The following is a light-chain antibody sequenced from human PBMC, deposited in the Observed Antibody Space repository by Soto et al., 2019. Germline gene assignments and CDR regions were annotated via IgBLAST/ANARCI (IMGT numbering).Light chain of an antibody. CDR2: EDN. CDR1: SSDVGSYNL. J-gene: IGLJ1*01. Sequence: QSALTQPASVSGSPGQSITISCTGTSSDVGSYNLVSWYQQHPGKAPKLMIYEDNDRPSGVSHRFSGSKSGNTASLTISGLQAEDEADYFCCSYAGSSTPYVFGTGTQLTVL. V-gene: IGLV2-23*01. CDR3: CSYAGSSTPYV.